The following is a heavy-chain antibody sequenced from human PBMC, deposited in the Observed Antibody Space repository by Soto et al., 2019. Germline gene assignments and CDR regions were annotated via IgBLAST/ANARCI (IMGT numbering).Heavy chain of an antibody. CDR1: GFTFSSYA. V-gene: IGHV3-23*01. Sequence: GGVLRLSCAASGFTFSSYAMSWARQAPGKGLEWVSAISGSGGSTYYADSVKGRFTISRDNSKNTLYLQMNSLRAEDTAVYYCAKHIMRIQLSSEDYWGQGTLVTVSP. CDR3: AKHIMRIQLSSEDY. D-gene: IGHD5-18*01. CDR2: ISGSGGST. J-gene: IGHJ4*02.